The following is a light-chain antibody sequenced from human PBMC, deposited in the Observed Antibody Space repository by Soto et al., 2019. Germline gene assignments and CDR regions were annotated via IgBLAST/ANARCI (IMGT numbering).Light chain of an antibody. CDR2: DAS. Sequence: DIQMTQSPSTLSASVGDRVTITCRASQSISSWLAWYQQKPGQAPKILIYDASSLESGVPSRFSGSGSGTEFTLTISSLQPDDFATYYCQQYNSYPWTFGQGTKVEIK. CDR3: QQYNSYPWT. V-gene: IGKV1-5*01. CDR1: QSISSW. J-gene: IGKJ1*01.